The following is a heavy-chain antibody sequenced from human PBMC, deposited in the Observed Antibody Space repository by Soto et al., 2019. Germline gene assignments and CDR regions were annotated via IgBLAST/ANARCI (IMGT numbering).Heavy chain of an antibody. Sequence: GGSLRLSCAASGCTFSSYAMSWIRQAPGKGLEWVSAISGSGGSTYYADSVKGRFTISRDNSKNTLYLQMNSLRAEDTAVYYCAKENFNYDILTGPLRSEFDYWGQGTLVTVSS. D-gene: IGHD3-9*01. CDR2: ISGSGGST. V-gene: IGHV3-23*01. J-gene: IGHJ4*02. CDR3: AKENFNYDILTGPLRSEFDY. CDR1: GCTFSSYA.